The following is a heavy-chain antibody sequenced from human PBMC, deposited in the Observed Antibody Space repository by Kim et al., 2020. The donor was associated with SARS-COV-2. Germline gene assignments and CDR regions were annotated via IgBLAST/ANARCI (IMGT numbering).Heavy chain of an antibody. Sequence: KLQGRVTMTTDTSTSTAYMELRSLRSDDTAVYYCARETHYVWGSYRPLDYWGQGTLVTVSS. D-gene: IGHD3-16*02. J-gene: IGHJ4*02. V-gene: IGHV1-18*01. CDR3: ARETHYVWGSYRPLDY.